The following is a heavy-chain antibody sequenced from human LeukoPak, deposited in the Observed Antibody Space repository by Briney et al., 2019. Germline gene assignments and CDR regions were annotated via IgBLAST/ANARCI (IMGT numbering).Heavy chain of an antibody. CDR1: GFTFSDYY. J-gene: IGHJ3*02. Sequence: GGSLRLSCAASGFTFSDYYMSWVRQAPGKGLEWVSGISGSGGSTYYADSVKGRFTISRDNSKNTLYLQMNSLRAEDTAVYYCAKSGYGSGSYSGPHDAFDIWGQGTMVTVSS. CDR2: ISGSGGST. D-gene: IGHD3-10*01. CDR3: AKSGYGSGSYSGPHDAFDI. V-gene: IGHV3-23*01.